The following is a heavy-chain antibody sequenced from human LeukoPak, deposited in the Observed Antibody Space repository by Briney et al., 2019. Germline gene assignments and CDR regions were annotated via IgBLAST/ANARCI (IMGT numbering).Heavy chain of an antibody. Sequence: SQTLSLTCAISGDSVSSNSAAWNWIRQSPSRGLEWLGRTFYRSKWYNDYAVSVKSRITINPDTSKKQFSLQLNSVPPEDTAVYYCARETSFRYYDFWSGWDYWGQGTLVTVSS. CDR1: GDSVSSNSAA. V-gene: IGHV6-1*01. J-gene: IGHJ4*02. CDR2: TFYRSKWYN. D-gene: IGHD3-3*01. CDR3: ARETSFRYYDFWSGWDY.